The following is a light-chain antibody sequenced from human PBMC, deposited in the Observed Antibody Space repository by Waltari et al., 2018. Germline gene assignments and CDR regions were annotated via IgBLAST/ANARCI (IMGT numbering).Light chain of an antibody. J-gene: IGKJ1*01. CDR3: QQHGTLPAT. Sequence: EIVLPHSPGTAPLSPGERVTLSCRASQSVGSSSLAWYQQKPGKAPRLVIYRASRRATGIPARFSGSGSGTDFSLTISRLEPEDFAVYYCQQHGTLPATFGQGTKVEIK. CDR1: QSVGSSS. V-gene: IGKV3-20*01. CDR2: RAS.